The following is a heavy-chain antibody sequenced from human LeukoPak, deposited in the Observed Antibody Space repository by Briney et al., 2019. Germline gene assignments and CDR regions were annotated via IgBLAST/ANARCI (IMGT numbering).Heavy chain of an antibody. CDR1: GGSFSDSY. V-gene: IGHV4-34*01. D-gene: IGHD3-3*01. CDR2: ISHSGGT. CDR3: ARDAYSFGRGFDP. Sequence: SETLSLTCSVYGGSFSDSYWIWIRQSPEMGLQCIGEISHSGGTNYHPSLKSRLTMSVDTSKNQFSLKLTSVTAADSAVYYCARDAYSFGRGFDPWGQGTLVTVSS. J-gene: IGHJ5*02.